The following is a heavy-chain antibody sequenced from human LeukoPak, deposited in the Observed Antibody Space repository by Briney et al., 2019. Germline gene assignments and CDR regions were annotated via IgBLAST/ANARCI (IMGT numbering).Heavy chain of an antibody. V-gene: IGHV4-4*02. CDR1: GGSISSSNW. Sequence: SETLSLTCAVSGGSISSSNWWTWVRQPPGKGLEWIGEIYHSGSTDYNPSLKSRVTISVDKSKNQFSLRLTYVTAADTAVYYCARDHQVRSGYFDLWGRGTPVTVSS. D-gene: IGHD4-17*01. J-gene: IGHJ2*01. CDR2: IYHSGST. CDR3: ARDHQVRSGYFDL.